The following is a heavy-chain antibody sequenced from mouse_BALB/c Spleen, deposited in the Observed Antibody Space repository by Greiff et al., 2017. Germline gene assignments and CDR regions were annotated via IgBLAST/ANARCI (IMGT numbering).Heavy chain of an antibody. CDR2: ISYSGST. J-gene: IGHJ3*01. Sequence: EVQLQESGPSLVKPSQTLSLTCSVSGDSFTSCYWNWIRKSPGNKLEYMGYISYSGSTYYNPSLKIRISITRNTSKNQYYLQLNSVTTEDTATYYCAEGYWIAYWGQGTLVTVSA. CDR3: AEGYWIAY. V-gene: IGHV3-8*02. D-gene: IGHD2-2*01. CDR1: GDSFTSCY.